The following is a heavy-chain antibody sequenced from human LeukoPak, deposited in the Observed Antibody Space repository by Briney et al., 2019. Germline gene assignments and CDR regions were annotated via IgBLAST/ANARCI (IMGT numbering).Heavy chain of an antibody. D-gene: IGHD3-16*01. CDR3: ARGGFDY. J-gene: IGHJ4*02. V-gene: IGHV3-9*01. CDR1: GFTFDDYA. Sequence: GRSLRLSCAASGFTFDDYAMHWVRQAPEKGLEWVSGISWNSGSIGYADSVKGRFTISRDNAKNSLYLQMNSLRAEDTAVYYCARGGFDYWGQGTLVTVSS. CDR2: ISWNSGSI.